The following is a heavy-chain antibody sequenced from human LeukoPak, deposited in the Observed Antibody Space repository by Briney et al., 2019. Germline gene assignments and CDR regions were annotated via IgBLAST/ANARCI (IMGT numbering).Heavy chain of an antibody. CDR3: ARSAGYSSGWYDY. CDR1: GGSISSYY. J-gene: IGHJ4*02. Sequence: SETLSLTCTVSGGSISSYYWSWIRQPPGKGLEWIGYIYYSGSTNYNPSLKSRVTISVDTSKNQFSLKLSSVTAADTAVYYCARSAGYSSGWYDYWGQGTLVTVSS. CDR2: IYYSGST. V-gene: IGHV4-59*08. D-gene: IGHD6-19*01.